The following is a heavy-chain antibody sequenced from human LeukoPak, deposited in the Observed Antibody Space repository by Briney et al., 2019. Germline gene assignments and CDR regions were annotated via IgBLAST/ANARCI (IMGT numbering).Heavy chain of an antibody. V-gene: IGHV4-61*08. CDR3: ARGARDGYNY. CDR2: IYYSGST. J-gene: IGHJ4*02. D-gene: IGHD5-24*01. CDR1: GGSISSGGYY. Sequence: PSETLSLTCTVSGGSISSGGYYWSWIRQHPGKGLEWIGYIYYSGSTNYNPSLKSRVTISVDTSKNQFSLKLSSVTAADTAVYYCARGARDGYNYWGQGTLVTVSS.